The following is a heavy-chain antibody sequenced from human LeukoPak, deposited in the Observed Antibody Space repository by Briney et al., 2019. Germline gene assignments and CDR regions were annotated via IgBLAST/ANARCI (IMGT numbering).Heavy chain of an antibody. Sequence: GGSLRLSCTVSGITFGDCGMSWFRQAPGKGLEWVGFIRSRNNDATPQYAASVQGRFTISRDDSKSIAYLQMNSLKTEDTAVYHCTTVPITIFVGDWGQGTQVTVSS. CDR3: TTVPITIFVGD. J-gene: IGHJ4*02. CDR2: IRSRNNDATP. CDR1: GITFGDCG. V-gene: IGHV3-49*03. D-gene: IGHD3-9*01.